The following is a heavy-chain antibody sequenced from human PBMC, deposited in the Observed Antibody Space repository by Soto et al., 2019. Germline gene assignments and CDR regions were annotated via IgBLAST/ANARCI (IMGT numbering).Heavy chain of an antibody. V-gene: IGHV3-23*01. CDR1: GFTFGSYA. D-gene: IGHD6-6*01. CDR2: ISGDGGTI. Sequence: GSLRLSCAASGFTFGSYAMSWVRQTPGKGLEWVSAISGDGGTIYYADSVKGRFTISRDNSKNTLYLQMDSLRAEDAAVYYCAKGYSGSSRFDYWGQGTLVTVSS. CDR3: AKGYSGSSRFDY. J-gene: IGHJ4*02.